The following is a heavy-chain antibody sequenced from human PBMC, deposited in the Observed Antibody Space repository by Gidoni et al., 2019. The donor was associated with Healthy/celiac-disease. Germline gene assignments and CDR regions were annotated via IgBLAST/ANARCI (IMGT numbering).Heavy chain of an antibody. Sequence: QVQLQESGPGLVKPSETLSLTCTVSGGSVSSGSYYWSWIRQPPGKGLEWIGYIYYSGSTNYNPSLKSRVTISVDTSKNQFSLKLSSVTAADTGVYYCARVYAFWSGYYTDYWGQGTLVTVSS. D-gene: IGHD3-3*01. V-gene: IGHV4-61*01. J-gene: IGHJ4*02. CDR1: GGSVSSGSYY. CDR2: IYYSGST. CDR3: ARVYAFWSGYYTDY.